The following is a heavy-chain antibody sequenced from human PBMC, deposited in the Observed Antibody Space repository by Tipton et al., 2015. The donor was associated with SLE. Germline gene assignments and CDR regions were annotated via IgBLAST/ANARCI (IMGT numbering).Heavy chain of an antibody. J-gene: IGHJ4*02. D-gene: IGHD3-22*01. CDR2: ISYDGSNK. Sequence: SLRLSCAASGFTFSDYYMSWIRQAPGKGLEWVAVISYDGSNKYYADSVKGRFTISRDNSKNTLYLQMNSLRAEDTAVYYCAREATYYYDSSSRAYFDYWGQGTLVTVSS. CDR1: GFTFSDYY. V-gene: IGHV3-30*03. CDR3: AREATYYYDSSSRAYFDY.